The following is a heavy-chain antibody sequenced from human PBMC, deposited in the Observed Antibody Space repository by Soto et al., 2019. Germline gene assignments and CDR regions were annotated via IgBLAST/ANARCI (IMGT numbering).Heavy chain of an antibody. V-gene: IGHV2-26*01. J-gene: IGHJ6*02. CDR3: ARIEIAAADTVSPYYYYYGMDV. Sequence: QVTLKESGPVLVKPTETLTLTCTVSGFSLSNARMGVSWIRQPPGKALEWLAHIFSNDEKSYSTSRKSRLTISQEPSKSQVVLTMTHMDPVDTATYYCARIEIAAADTVSPYYYYYGMDVWGQGTTVTVSS. CDR1: GFSLSNARMG. D-gene: IGHD6-13*01. CDR2: IFSNDEK.